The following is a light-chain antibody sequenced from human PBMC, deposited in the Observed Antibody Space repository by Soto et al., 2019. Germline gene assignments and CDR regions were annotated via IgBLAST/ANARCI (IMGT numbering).Light chain of an antibody. CDR1: SSDIGYYNY. Sequence: QSALTQPASVSGSPGQSITVSCTGTSSDIGYYNYVSWYQQHPGKAPKLMISEVSNRPSGVSNRFSGSKSGNTASLTISGLQAEDEAVYYCSSYTSTTTRVVFGGGTKLTVL. V-gene: IGLV2-14*01. CDR2: EVS. CDR3: SSYTSTTTRVV. J-gene: IGLJ2*01.